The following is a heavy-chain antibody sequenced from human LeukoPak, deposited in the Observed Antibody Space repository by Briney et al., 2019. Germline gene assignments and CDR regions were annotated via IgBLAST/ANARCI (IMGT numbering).Heavy chain of an antibody. D-gene: IGHD3-22*01. CDR1: GGSISSGGYY. V-gene: IGHV4-30-2*01. Sequence: SETLSLTCTVSGGSISSGGYYWSWIRQPPGKGLEWIGYIYHSGSTYYNPSLKSRVTISVDTSKNQFSLKLSSVTAADTAVYYCARVVPQRITMIPEYYFDYWGQGTLVTVSS. CDR2: IYHSGST. J-gene: IGHJ4*02. CDR3: ARVVPQRITMIPEYYFDY.